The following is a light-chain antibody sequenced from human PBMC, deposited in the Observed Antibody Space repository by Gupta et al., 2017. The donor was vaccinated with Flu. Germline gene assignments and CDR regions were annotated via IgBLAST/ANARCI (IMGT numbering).Light chain of an antibody. CDR2: EGS. Sequence: VALGRAATISCRSSHSLLNSDGNTYLTWFQQRPGQSPRRLIYEGSNWDSGVPDSFSGSGSGTDFTLILSRVEAEDVGIYYCGQSKHWPYTFGQGTKLEIK. J-gene: IGKJ2*01. V-gene: IGKV2D-30*01. CDR1: HSLLNSDGNTY. CDR3: GQSKHWPYT.